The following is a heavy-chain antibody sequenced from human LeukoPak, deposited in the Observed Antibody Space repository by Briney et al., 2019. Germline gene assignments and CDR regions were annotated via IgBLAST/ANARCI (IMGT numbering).Heavy chain of an antibody. V-gene: IGHV1-2*02. CDR1: GYTFTGYY. CDR2: INPNSGGT. Sequence: ASVKVSCKASGYTFTGYYMHWVRQAPGQGLEWMGWINPNSGGTDYAQKFQGRVTMTRDTSISTAYMDLSRLRSDDTAVYYCAREIYYYDSSGQTRDAFDIWGQGTMVTVSS. CDR3: AREIYYYDSSGQTRDAFDI. J-gene: IGHJ3*02. D-gene: IGHD3-22*01.